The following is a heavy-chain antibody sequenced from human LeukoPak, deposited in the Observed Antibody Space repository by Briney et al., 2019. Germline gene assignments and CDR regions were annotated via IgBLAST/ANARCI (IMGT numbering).Heavy chain of an antibody. Sequence: PSETLSLTCTVSGGSISSYYWSWIRQPPGKGLEWIGYIYYSGSTNYNPSLKSRVTISVDTSKNQFSLKLSSVTAADTAVYYCARVYPYCSGGSCYHPFDYWGQGTLVTVSS. CDR3: ARVYPYCSGGSCYHPFDY. V-gene: IGHV4-59*01. J-gene: IGHJ4*02. D-gene: IGHD2-15*01. CDR1: GGSISSYY. CDR2: IYYSGST.